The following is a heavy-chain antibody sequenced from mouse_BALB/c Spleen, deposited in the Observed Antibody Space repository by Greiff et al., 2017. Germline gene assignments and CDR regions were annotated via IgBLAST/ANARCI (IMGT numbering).Heavy chain of an antibody. CDR1: GFTFSSFG. CDR3: ARSHYGSSFFAY. V-gene: IGHV5-17*02. CDR2: ISSGSSTI. D-gene: IGHD1-1*01. Sequence: EVMLVESGGGLVQPGGSRKLSCAASGFTFSSFGMHWVRQAPEKGLEWVAYISSGSSTIYYADTVKGRITISRDNPKNTLFLQMTSLRSEDTAMYYCARSHYGSSFFAYWGQGTLVTVSA. J-gene: IGHJ3*01.